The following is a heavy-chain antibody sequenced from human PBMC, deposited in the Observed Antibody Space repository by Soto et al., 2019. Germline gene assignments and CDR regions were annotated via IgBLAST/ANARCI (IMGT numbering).Heavy chain of an antibody. CDR3: ARAPDFWSGYDYYYGMDV. CDR1: GGTFSSYA. D-gene: IGHD3-3*01. Sequence: QVQLVQSGAEVKKPGSSVKVSCKASGGTFSSYAISWVRQAPGQGLEWMGGIIPIFGTANYAQKFQGRVTITADESTSTVFRELSSLRSEDTAVYYCARAPDFWSGYDYYYGMDVWGQGTTVTVSS. CDR2: IIPIFGTA. J-gene: IGHJ6*02. V-gene: IGHV1-69*01.